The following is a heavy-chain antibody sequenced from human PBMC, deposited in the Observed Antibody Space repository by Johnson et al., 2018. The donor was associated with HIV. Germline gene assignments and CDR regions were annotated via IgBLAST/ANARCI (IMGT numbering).Heavy chain of an antibody. D-gene: IGHD1-26*01. CDR2: LGGSGGTT. V-gene: IGHV3-23*04. CDR1: GFTFISYD. CDR3: AKYGGHGTYFSAFEI. Sequence: VQLVESGGGVGQPGRSLKVPCAASGFTFISYDTQWVRQAPGKGLEWVSTLGGSGGTTYYADSVKGRFTVSRDNSKNTLFLQMTSLRAEDTAVYYCAKYGGHGTYFSAFEIWGQGTKVTVSS. J-gene: IGHJ3*02.